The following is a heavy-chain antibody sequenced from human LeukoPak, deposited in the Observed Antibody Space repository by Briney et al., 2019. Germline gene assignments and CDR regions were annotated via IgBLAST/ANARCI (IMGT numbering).Heavy chain of an antibody. CDR1: GGSISSYY. V-gene: IGHV4-34*01. CDR2: INHSGRT. Sequence: SETLSLTCTVSGGSISSYYWIWIRQPPGKGLEWIGEINHSGRTHYNPSLKSRVTISIDTSKNQFSLKLSSVTAADTAVYYCAIEAIVGAPRGDYWGQGTLVTVSS. CDR3: AIEAIVGAPRGDY. D-gene: IGHD1-26*01. J-gene: IGHJ4*02.